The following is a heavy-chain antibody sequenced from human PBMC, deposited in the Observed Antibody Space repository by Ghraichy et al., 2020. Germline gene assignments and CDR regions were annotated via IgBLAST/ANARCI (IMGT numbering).Heavy chain of an antibody. CDR2: INHSGST. V-gene: IGHV4-34*01. Sequence: SETLSLTCAVYGGSFSGYYWSWIRQPPGKGLEWIGEINHSGSTNYNPSLKSRVTISVDTSKNQFSLKLSSVTAADTAVYYCARGPWYSSSSYFQHWGQGTLVTVSS. J-gene: IGHJ1*01. D-gene: IGHD6-6*01. CDR3: ARGPWYSSSSYFQH. CDR1: GGSFSGYY.